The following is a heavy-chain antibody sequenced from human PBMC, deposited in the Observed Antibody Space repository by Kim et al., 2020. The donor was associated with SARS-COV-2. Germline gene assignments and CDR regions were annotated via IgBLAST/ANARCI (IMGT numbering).Heavy chain of an antibody. D-gene: IGHD4-4*01. CDR1: GFTFSRHG. CDR3: AKDLRDYSTRIDY. Sequence: GGSLRLSCAASGFTFSRHGMHWVRQAPGKGLEWVAVISYDGSNKYHADSVKGRLTISRDNSKNTLYLQVNSLRAEDTAVYYCAKDLRDYSTRIDYWGQGTLVTVFS. J-gene: IGHJ4*02. CDR2: ISYDGSNK. V-gene: IGHV3-30*18.